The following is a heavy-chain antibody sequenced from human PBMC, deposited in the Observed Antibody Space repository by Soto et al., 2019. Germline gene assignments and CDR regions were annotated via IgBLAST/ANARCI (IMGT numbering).Heavy chain of an antibody. Sequence: SETLSLTCIVSGESISSSSYYWGWIRRPPGKGLEWIGSIYHSVRTYYNPSLKSRVSISIDTSKNQFSLKLSSVTAADTALYYCARQRTTVVTQAYFDYWGQGALVTVSS. V-gene: IGHV4-39*01. J-gene: IGHJ4*02. D-gene: IGHD2-21*02. CDR1: GESISSSSYY. CDR3: ARQRTTVVTQAYFDY. CDR2: IYHSVRT.